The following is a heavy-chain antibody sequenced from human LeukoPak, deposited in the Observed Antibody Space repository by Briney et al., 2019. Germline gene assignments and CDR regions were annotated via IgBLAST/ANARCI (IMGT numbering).Heavy chain of an antibody. V-gene: IGHV1-2*02. CDR2: INPNSGGT. J-gene: IGHJ4*02. CDR3: ARDPRTGYSSSWYDY. D-gene: IGHD6-13*01. Sequence: ASVKVSCKASGYTFTGYYMHWVRQAPGQGLEWMGWINPNSGGTNYAQKFQGRVTMTRDTSISTAYMELSRLRSDDTAVYYCARDPRTGYSSSWYDYWGQGTLVTVSS. CDR1: GYTFTGYY.